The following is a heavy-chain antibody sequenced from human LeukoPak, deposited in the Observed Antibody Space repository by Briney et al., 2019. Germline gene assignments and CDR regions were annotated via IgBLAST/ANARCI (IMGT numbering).Heavy chain of an antibody. CDR2: INSDGSST. CDR3: TRDPRNLDY. J-gene: IGHJ4*02. Sequence: GGSLRLSCAASGFTFSSYWMHWVRQAPGKGLVWVSRINSDGSSTSYADSVKGRYTISRDNAKNSLYLQMNSLRVEDTAVYYCTRDPRNLDYWGQGTLVTVSS. D-gene: IGHD1-14*01. CDR1: GFTFSSYW. V-gene: IGHV3-74*01.